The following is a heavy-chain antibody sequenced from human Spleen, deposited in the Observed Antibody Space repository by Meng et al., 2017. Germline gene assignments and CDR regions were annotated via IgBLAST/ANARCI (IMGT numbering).Heavy chain of an antibody. CDR2: IYYRGST. J-gene: IGHJ4*02. CDR3: VISSHN. D-gene: IGHD3-3*02. CDR1: GGSITSTSSY. V-gene: IGHV4-39*07. Sequence: QLHLQESGPGLVKPSETLSLTCTISGGSITSTSSYWGWVRQPPGKGLGWIGSIYYRGSTNYNPSLKSRISMSVDMSKNQFSLKVNSVTAADTAIYYCVISSHNWGQGTLVTVSS.